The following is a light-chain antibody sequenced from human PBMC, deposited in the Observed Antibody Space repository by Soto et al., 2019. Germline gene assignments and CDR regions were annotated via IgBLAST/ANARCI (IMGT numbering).Light chain of an antibody. Sequence: QSVLTQPPSTSGTPGQRVTISCSGSSSNIGSNVLNWYQQLPGTAPKLLIYSNSQRPSGVPDRFSGSKSGISASLAISGLQSEDEADYYCAAWDDRLNGPVFGGGTKLTVL. CDR2: SNS. CDR1: SSNIGSNV. CDR3: AAWDDRLNGPV. J-gene: IGLJ3*02. V-gene: IGLV1-44*01.